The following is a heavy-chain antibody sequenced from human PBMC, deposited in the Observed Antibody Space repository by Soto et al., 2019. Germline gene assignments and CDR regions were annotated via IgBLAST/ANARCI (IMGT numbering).Heavy chain of an antibody. J-gene: IGHJ6*02. V-gene: IGHV1-46*01. CDR2: INPSGGST. CDR3: ARSGGATRNNYYYGREG. Sequence: VSASASSTAPGYTCTSYYMHPVRQAPGPGLEWMGIINPSGGSTSYAQKFQGRVTMTRDTSTSTVYMELSSLRSEDTAVYYFARSGGATRNNYYYGREGWGQGTTVTDS. D-gene: IGHD1-26*01. CDR1: GYTCTSYY.